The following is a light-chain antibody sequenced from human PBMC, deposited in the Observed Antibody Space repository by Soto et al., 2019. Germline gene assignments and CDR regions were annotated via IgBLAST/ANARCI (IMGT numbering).Light chain of an antibody. J-gene: IGKJ2*01. CDR3: QQYGSSPLMYT. CDR1: QSVSSTY. Sequence: EIVLTQSPGTLSLSPGERATLSCRASQSVSSTYLAGYQHKPGQAPRLLIYGASSRATGIPDRFTGSGSGTDFTLTISRLELDDFAVYDGQQYGSSPLMYTFGQGTKLEIK. CDR2: GAS. V-gene: IGKV3-20*01.